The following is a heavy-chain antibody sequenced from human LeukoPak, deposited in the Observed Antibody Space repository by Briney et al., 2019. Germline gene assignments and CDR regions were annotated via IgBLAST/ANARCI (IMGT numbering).Heavy chain of an antibody. V-gene: IGHV5-51*01. D-gene: IGHD5-12*01. Sequence: GESLKISCKGSGYSFTSYWIGWVRQMPGKGLEWMGIIYPGDSDTRYSPSFQGQVTISADKSINTAYLQWSSLKASDTAMYYCARRDPDSGYDRVNTAKGSGLYYYYGMDVWGQGTTVTVSS. CDR1: GYSFTSYW. CDR2: IYPGDSDT. J-gene: IGHJ6*02. CDR3: ARRDPDSGYDRVNTAKGSGLYYYYGMDV.